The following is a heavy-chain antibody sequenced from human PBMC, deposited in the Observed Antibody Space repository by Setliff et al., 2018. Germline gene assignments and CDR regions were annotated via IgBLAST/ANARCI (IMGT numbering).Heavy chain of an antibody. CDR2: IYYSGST. J-gene: IGHJ6*02. V-gene: IGHV4-39*07. D-gene: IGHD6-13*01. Sequence: SETLSLTCTVSGGSISSSSYYWGWIRQPPGKGLEWIGSIYYSGSTYYNPSLKSRVTISVDTSKNQFSLKLSSVTAADTAVYYCARECYSSSWYGDYYYYYGMDVWGQGTTVTVSS. CDR3: ARECYSSSWYGDYYYYYGMDV. CDR1: GGSISSSSYY.